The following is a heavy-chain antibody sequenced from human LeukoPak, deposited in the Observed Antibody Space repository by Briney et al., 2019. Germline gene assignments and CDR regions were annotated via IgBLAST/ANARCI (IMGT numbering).Heavy chain of an antibody. D-gene: IGHD2-2*01. CDR3: AKEEPAATDAFDI. J-gene: IGHJ3*02. CDR1: GFTFSSYG. V-gene: IGHV3-NL1*01. CDR2: IYSGGST. Sequence: PGGSLRLSCAASGFTFSSYGMHWVRQAPGKGLEWVAVIYSGGSTYYADSVKGRFTISRDNSKNTLYLQMNSLRAEDTAVYYCAKEEPAATDAFDIWGQGTMVTVSS.